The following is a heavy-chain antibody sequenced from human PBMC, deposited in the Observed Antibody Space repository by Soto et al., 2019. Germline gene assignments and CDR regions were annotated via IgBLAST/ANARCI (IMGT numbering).Heavy chain of an antibody. CDR1: GYTFTSSD. CDR2: MNPNSGDT. D-gene: IGHD3-16*01. J-gene: IGHJ4*01. CDR3: SRGYVGDFDY. V-gene: IGHV1-8*01. Sequence: QVQLVQSGAEVKKPGASVKVSCKASGYTFTSSDINWVRQATGQGLEWMGWMNPNSGDTGYAQNFQGRGTMTRNTSISTAYLELNSLRSGGTGVYFCSRGYVGDFDYWGQGTLVTVSS.